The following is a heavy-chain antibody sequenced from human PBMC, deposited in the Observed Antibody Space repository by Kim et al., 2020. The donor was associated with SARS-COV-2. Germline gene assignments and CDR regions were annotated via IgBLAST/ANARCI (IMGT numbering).Heavy chain of an antibody. D-gene: IGHD5-12*01. J-gene: IGHJ4*02. Sequence: RYSPSLKSRLTITKDTSKNQVVLTMTNMDPVDTATYYCAHHSGFSDVDYWGQGTLVTVSS. CDR3: AHHSGFSDVDY. V-gene: IGHV2-5*01.